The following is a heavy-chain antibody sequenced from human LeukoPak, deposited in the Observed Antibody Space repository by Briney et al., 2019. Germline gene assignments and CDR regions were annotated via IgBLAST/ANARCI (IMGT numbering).Heavy chain of an antibody. CDR1: GFTFSTYS. V-gene: IGHV3-21*01. CDR2: ISTRSSYL. CDR3: GTTAGNY. J-gene: IGHJ4*02. D-gene: IGHD1-1*01. Sequence: GGSLRLSCAASGFTFSTYSMHWVRQAPGKGLEWVSSISTRSSYLYFADSVKGRFTISRDDAKNSLYLEMKSLRAEDTAVYYCGTTAGNYWSQGTLVTVSS.